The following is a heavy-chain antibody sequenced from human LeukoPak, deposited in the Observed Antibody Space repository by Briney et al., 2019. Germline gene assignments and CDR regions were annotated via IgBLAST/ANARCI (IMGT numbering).Heavy chain of an antibody. D-gene: IGHD3-10*01. CDR3: AKFDGTAQRGAFDY. CDR1: GFAFSTYA. V-gene: IGHV3-23*01. CDR2: ISGNGGST. Sequence: GGSLRLSCAASGFAFSTYAMSWVRQAPGKGLEWVSGISGNGGSTDYADSVRGRFTIFRDNSKTTLYLHMHSLRAEDTAVYSCAKFDGTAQRGAFDYWGQGTRVTVSS. J-gene: IGHJ4*02.